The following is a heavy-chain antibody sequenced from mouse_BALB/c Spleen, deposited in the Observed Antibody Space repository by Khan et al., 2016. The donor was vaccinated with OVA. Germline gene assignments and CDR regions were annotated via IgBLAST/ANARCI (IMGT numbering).Heavy chain of an antibody. J-gene: IGHJ3*01. CDR3: ARTATMTYRFAY. CDR1: GYTFTTYW. CDR2: INPSTGYT. V-gene: IGHV1-7*01. D-gene: IGHD2-4*01. Sequence: QVQLKQSGAELAKPGASVKMSCKASGYTFTTYWIHWVKQRPGQGLEWIGYINPSTGYTEYNQKFKDKATLTADKSSSTAYMQLSSLTSEDSAVYDCARTATMTYRFAYWGQGTLVTVSA.